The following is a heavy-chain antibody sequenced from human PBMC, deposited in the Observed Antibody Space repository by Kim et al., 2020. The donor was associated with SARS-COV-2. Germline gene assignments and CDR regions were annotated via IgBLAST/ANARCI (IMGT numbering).Heavy chain of an antibody. CDR1: GGSITINY. V-gene: IGHV4-59*01. CDR3: ARDQGRWGWIDS. J-gene: IGHJ4*02. D-gene: IGHD3-16*01. CDR2: MYYSGSN. Sequence: SETLSLTCTVSGGSITINYWTWIRQAPGKELEWIGYMYYSGSNNYNPSLKSRVTISVDTSKNQFSLKMTSVTAADTAVYYCARDQGRWGWIDSWGQGTLVTVSS.